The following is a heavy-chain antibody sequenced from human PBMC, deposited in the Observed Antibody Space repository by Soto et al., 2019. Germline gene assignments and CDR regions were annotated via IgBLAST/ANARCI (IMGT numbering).Heavy chain of an antibody. CDR3: ANLPTVTTDYFDY. Sequence: GGSLRLSCAASGFTFTSHAMYWVRQAPGRGLEWVSKISLSGASADYVDSVKGRFTISRDNSKNTLYLQMNSLRAEDTAVYYCANLPTVTTDYFDYWGQGTLVTVSS. J-gene: IGHJ4*02. CDR1: GFTFTSHA. V-gene: IGHV3-23*01. CDR2: ISLSGASA. D-gene: IGHD4-17*01.